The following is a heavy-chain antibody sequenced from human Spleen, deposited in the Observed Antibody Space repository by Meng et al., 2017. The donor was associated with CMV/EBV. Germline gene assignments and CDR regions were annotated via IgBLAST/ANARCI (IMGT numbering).Heavy chain of an antibody. CDR2: IYHSGST. J-gene: IGHJ6*02. D-gene: IGHD2-2*01. Sequence: SETLSLTCSVSGGSISSSSYYWGWIRQPPGKGREWIGTIYHSGSTYYNPSLRVRVTISVDTSKNQFSLKLSSVTAADTAVYYCARDRCSSTSCYLSDGMDVWGQGTTVTVSS. V-gene: IGHV4-39*07. CDR1: GGSISSSSYY. CDR3: ARDRCSSTSCYLSDGMDV.